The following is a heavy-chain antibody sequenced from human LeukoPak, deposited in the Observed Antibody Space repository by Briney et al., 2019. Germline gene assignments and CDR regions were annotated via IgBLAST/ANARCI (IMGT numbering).Heavy chain of an antibody. Sequence: GESLKISCKGSGYSFTSYWISWVRQMPGKGLGWMGRIDPSDSYTNYSPSFQGHVTISADKSISTAYLQWSSLKASDTAMCYCARHIISSGWYGGVDYWGEGTLVTVSS. J-gene: IGHJ4*02. CDR2: IDPSDSYT. V-gene: IGHV5-10-1*01. CDR3: ARHIISSGWYGGVDY. CDR1: GYSFTSYW. D-gene: IGHD6-19*01.